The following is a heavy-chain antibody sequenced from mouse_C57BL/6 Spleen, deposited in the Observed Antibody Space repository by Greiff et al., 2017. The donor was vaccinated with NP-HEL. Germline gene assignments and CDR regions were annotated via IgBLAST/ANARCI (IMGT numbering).Heavy chain of an antibody. CDR1: GYSITSGYD. D-gene: IGHD1-1*01. CDR3: AREHAGTHWYFDV. J-gene: IGHJ1*03. Sequence: EVQRVESGPGMVKPSQSLSLTCTVTGYSITSGYDWHWIRHFPGNKLEWMGYISYSGSTNYNPSLKSRISITHDTSKNHFFLKLNSVTTEDTATYYCAREHAGTHWYFDVWGTGTTVTVSS. V-gene: IGHV3-1*01. CDR2: ISYSGST.